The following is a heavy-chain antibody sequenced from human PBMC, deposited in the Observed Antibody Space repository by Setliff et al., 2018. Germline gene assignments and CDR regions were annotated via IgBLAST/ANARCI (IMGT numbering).Heavy chain of an antibody. D-gene: IGHD3-3*01. CDR1: GGSFSGYY. V-gene: IGHV4-34*01. CDR3: ARVRYVFWSGSIDY. Sequence: SETLSLTCAVYGGSFSGYYWSWIRQPPGKGLEWIGEINHSGSTNYNPSLKSRVTISVDTSKSQFSLTLSSVTAADTAVYYCARVRYVFWSGSIDYWGQGTLVTVSS. CDR2: INHSGST. J-gene: IGHJ4*02.